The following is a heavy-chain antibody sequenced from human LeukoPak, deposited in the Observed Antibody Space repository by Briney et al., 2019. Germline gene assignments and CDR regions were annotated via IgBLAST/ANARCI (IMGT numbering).Heavy chain of an antibody. Sequence: GGSLRLSCAASGFTFSSYGMSWVRQAPGKGLEWVSGINWNGGSTGYADSVKGRFTISRDNAKNSLYLQMNSLRAEDTAVYYCARASSSWYYFDYWGQGTLVTVSS. CDR2: INWNGGST. J-gene: IGHJ4*02. V-gene: IGHV3-20*04. D-gene: IGHD6-13*01. CDR1: GFTFSSYG. CDR3: ARASSSWYYFDY.